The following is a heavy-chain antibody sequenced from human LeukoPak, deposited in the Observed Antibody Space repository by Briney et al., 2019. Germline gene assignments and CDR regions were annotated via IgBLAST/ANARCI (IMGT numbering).Heavy chain of an antibody. D-gene: IGHD3-10*01. V-gene: IGHV4-59*08. Sequence: PSETLSLTCTVSGGSISNYYWSWIRQPPGKGLEWIGYIYYSGSTNYNPSLKSRVTISVDTSKNQFSLKLTSVTAADTAVYYCAGYGSGSYSDDHFQHWGQGTLVTVSS. CDR3: AGYGSGSYSDDHFQH. J-gene: IGHJ1*01. CDR2: IYYSGST. CDR1: GGSISNYY.